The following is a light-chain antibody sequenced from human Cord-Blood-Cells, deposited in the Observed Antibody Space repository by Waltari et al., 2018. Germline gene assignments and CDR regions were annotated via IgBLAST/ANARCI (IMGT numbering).Light chain of an antibody. V-gene: IGLV1-47*01. CDR1: SSNIGSNY. J-gene: IGLJ3*02. CDR3: AAWDDSLSVWV. CDR2: RNN. Sequence: QSVLTQPPSASGTPGHRVTISCSGSSSNIGSNYVYWYQQLPGTAPKLLIWRNNQRPSGVPYRFSGAKSGTSASLAISGLRSEDEADYYCAAWDDSLSVWVFGGGTKLTVL.